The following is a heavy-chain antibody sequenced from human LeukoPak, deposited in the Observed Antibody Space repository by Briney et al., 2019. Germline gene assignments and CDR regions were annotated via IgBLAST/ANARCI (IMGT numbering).Heavy chain of an antibody. V-gene: IGHV3-15*01. CDR2: IKSKTDGGTT. CDR1: GFTFSNAW. CDR3: TTGQQLVGRVLY. D-gene: IGHD6-13*01. J-gene: IGHJ4*02. Sequence: GGSLRLSCAASGFTFSNAWMSWVRQAPGKGLEWVGRIKSKTDGGTTDYAAPVKGRFTISRDDSKNTLYLQMNSLKTEDTAVYYCTTGQQLVGRVLYCGQGTLVTVSS.